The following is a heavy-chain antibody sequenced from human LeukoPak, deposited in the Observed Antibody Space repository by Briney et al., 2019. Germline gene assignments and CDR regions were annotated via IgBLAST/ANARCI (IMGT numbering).Heavy chain of an antibody. CDR1: AFTFTSYT. J-gene: IGHJ1*01. V-gene: IGHV3-23*01. Sequence: GGSLRLSCTASAFTFTSYTTTWVRQAPGKGLEWLSIISGSGGATYYAGSVRGRFTISRDNSKNTVYLQMTSPRAEDTAVYYCAKANNGRIMGATYFMHWGQGTLVTVSS. D-gene: IGHD1-26*01. CDR2: ISGSGGAT. CDR3: AKANNGRIMGATYFMH.